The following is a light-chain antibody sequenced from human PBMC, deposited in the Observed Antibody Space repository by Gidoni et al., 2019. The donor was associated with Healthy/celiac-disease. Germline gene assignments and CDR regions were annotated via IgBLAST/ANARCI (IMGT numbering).Light chain of an antibody. J-gene: IGKJ1*01. CDR3: LQNNSYPWT. CDR1: QCIRND. Sequence: DLQITQSPSSLSASVRDRVTITCRSRQCIRNDLGWYQQKTGKAPKRLIYAASSLQSGVPSRFSGSGSGTELTLTISSLQTEDFALYYCLQNNSYPWTFGQGTKVEIK. CDR2: AAS. V-gene: IGKV1-17*01.